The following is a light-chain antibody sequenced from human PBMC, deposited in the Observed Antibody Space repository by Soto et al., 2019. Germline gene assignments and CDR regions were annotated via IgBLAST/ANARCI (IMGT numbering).Light chain of an antibody. Sequence: DIQMTQSPSTLPASVGDRVTITCRASQTIGDWWAWYQQKPGKVPKLLIYTASTLEGGVPSRFSGSGSGTEFTLTISSLQHDDFATYYCQQAHFYWTFGQGTKVEIK. J-gene: IGKJ1*01. CDR3: QQAHFYWT. CDR1: QTIGDW. CDR2: TAS. V-gene: IGKV1-5*03.